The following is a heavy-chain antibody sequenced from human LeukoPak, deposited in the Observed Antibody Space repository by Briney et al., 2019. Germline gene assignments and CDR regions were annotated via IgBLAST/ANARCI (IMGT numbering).Heavy chain of an antibody. J-gene: IGHJ5*02. Sequence: SVKGSCKASGGTFSSYAISWVRQAPGQGLEWMGGIIPIFGTANYAQKFQGRVTITADESTSTAYMELSSLRSEDTAVYYCARGDTAMVTVAWFDPWGQGTLVTVSS. V-gene: IGHV1-69*01. D-gene: IGHD5-18*01. CDR2: IIPIFGTA. CDR1: GGTFSSYA. CDR3: ARGDTAMVTVAWFDP.